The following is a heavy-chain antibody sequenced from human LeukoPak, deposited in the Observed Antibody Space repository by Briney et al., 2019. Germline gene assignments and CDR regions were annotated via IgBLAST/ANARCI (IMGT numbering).Heavy chain of an antibody. J-gene: IGHJ4*02. Sequence: GGSLRLSCAASGFTFSSYAMHWVRQAPGKGLEGVAVISYDGSNKYYADSVKGRFTISRDNSKNTLYLQMNSLRAEDTAVYYCARDADRGGYFDYWGQGTLVTVSS. CDR1: GFTFSSYA. CDR3: ARDADRGGYFDY. V-gene: IGHV3-30-3*01. CDR2: ISYDGSNK. D-gene: IGHD2-15*01.